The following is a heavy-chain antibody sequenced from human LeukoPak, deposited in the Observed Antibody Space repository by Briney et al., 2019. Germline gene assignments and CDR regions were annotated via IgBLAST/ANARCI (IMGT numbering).Heavy chain of an antibody. CDR3: ARVGYDFWSGYHYAFDI. CDR1: GGAFSGFY. D-gene: IGHD3-3*01. Sequence: PSETLSLTSAVYGGAFSGFYWSWIRQPPGKGLEWIGEINHSGSTNYNPSLKSRVTVSVDTSKNQFSLKLSSVTAADTAVYYCARVGYDFWSGYHYAFDIWGQGTMVTVSS. V-gene: IGHV4-34*01. J-gene: IGHJ3*02. CDR2: INHSGST.